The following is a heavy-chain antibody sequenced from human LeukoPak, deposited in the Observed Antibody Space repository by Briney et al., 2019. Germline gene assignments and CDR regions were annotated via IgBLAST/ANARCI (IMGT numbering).Heavy chain of an antibody. CDR1: GGSISSGGYY. CDR2: IYYSGST. CDR3: ASVDLYGGNSDY. J-gene: IGHJ4*02. V-gene: IGHV4-31*03. Sequence: PSETLSLTCTVSGGSISSGGYYWSWIRQHPGKGLEWIGYIYYSGSTYYNPSLKSRVTISVDTSKNQFSLKLSSVTAADTAVYYCASVDLYGGNSDYWGQGTLVTVSS. D-gene: IGHD4-23*01.